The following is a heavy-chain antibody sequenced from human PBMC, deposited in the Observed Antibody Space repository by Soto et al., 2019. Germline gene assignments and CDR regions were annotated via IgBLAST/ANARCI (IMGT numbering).Heavy chain of an antibody. Sequence: SETLSLTCAVSGGSISGTTYSWSWIRQPPGKGLEWIGYIYDSGNTYYNPSLKSQFSISVDRSKNQFSLKLSSVTAADTAVYYCARGQGAAAGHSLFDYWGQGALVTVSS. V-gene: IGHV4-30-2*01. CDR1: GGSISGTTYS. J-gene: IGHJ4*02. CDR2: IYDSGNT. CDR3: ARGQGAAAGHSLFDY. D-gene: IGHD6-13*01.